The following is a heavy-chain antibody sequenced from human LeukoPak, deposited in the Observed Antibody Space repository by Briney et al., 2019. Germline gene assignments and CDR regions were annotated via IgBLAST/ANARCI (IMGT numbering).Heavy chain of an antibody. V-gene: IGHV4-34*01. Sequence: SETLSLTCAVYGGSFSGYYWSWLRQSPGKGLEWLGEINHSESTNYNPSLESRVTISVDTSKNQFSLKLNSVTAADAAVYYCARGSTGTESDEPEYSSSLAYDSWGQGTLLTVSS. CDR2: INHSEST. CDR3: ARGSTGTESDEPEYSSSLAYDS. D-gene: IGHD6-6*01. CDR1: GGSFSGYY. J-gene: IGHJ5*01.